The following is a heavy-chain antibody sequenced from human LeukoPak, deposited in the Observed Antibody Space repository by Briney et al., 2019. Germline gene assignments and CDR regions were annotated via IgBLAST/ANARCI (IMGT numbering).Heavy chain of an antibody. CDR3: ARAGVGATDDWYFDL. Sequence: ASVKVSCKASGYTFTGYYMHWVRQAPGQGLEWMGWMNPNSGNTGYAQKFQGRVTMTRNTSISTAYMELSSLRPEDTAVYYCARAGVGATDDWYFDLWGRGTLVTVSS. CDR1: GYTFTGYY. J-gene: IGHJ2*01. D-gene: IGHD1-26*01. V-gene: IGHV1-8*02. CDR2: MNPNSGNT.